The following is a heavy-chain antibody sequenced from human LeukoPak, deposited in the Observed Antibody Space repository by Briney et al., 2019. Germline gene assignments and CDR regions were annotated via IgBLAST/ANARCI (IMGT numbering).Heavy chain of an antibody. V-gene: IGHV3-48*03. CDR1: GFTFSSYE. J-gene: IGHJ4*02. CDR3: ARRRYGSGDIDY. Sequence: PGGSLRLSCAASGFTFSSYEMNWVRQAPGKGPEWVSYISSSGSTIYYADSVKGRFTISRDNAKNSLYLQMNSLRAEDTAVYYCARRRYGSGDIDYWGQGTLVTVSS. D-gene: IGHD3-10*01. CDR2: ISSSGSTI.